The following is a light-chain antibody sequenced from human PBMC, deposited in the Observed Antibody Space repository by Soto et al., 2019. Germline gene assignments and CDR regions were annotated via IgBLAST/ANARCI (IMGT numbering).Light chain of an antibody. J-gene: IGKJ4*01. CDR3: QQLNSYPLT. Sequence: DIQLNQSPSFLSASVGDRVTITCRASQGISSYLAWYQQKPGTAPKLLIYAASTLQSGVPSRFSVSGSGTESTLTISSLQPEDFATYDCQQLNSYPLTSGGGTKV. V-gene: IGKV1-9*01. CDR1: QGISSY. CDR2: AAS.